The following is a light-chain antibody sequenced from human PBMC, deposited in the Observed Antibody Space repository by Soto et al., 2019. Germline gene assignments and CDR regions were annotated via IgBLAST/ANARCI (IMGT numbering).Light chain of an antibody. Sequence: EIVLTQSPATLSVSPGERVTLSCRVSQSVSSNLAWYQKKHGQAPRLLIYAASTRATGVPARFSGTGSGTEFTLTIRSLQSEDFAFYYCQQYNNWPVFGQGTELEIK. V-gene: IGKV3-15*01. J-gene: IGKJ2*01. CDR3: QQYNNWPV. CDR2: AAS. CDR1: QSVSSN.